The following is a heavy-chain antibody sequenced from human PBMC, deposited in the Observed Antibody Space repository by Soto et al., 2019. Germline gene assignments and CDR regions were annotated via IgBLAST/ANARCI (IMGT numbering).Heavy chain of an antibody. CDR3: AGAPYSYGSWFDP. J-gene: IGHJ5*02. CDR1: GGSISSGGYY. Sequence: QVQLQEAGPGLVKPSQTLSLTCTVSGGSISSGGYYWSWIRQHPGKGLEWIGYIYYSGSTYYNPSLKSRVTISVDTSKNQFSLKLSSVTGADTALYYCAGAPYSYGSWFDPWGQETLVTVSS. V-gene: IGHV4-31*03. CDR2: IYYSGST. D-gene: IGHD5-18*01.